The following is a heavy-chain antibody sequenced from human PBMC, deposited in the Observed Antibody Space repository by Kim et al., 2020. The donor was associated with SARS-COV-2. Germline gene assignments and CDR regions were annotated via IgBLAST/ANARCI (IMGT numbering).Heavy chain of an antibody. J-gene: IGHJ5*02. CDR2: INHSGST. Sequence: SETLSLTCAVYGGSFSGYYWSWIRQPPGKGLEWIGEINHSGSTNYNPSLKSRVTISVDTSKNQLSLKLSCVTAADTAVYYCARVGFGVVVPAATRQLVNWFDPCGQGTLVTVSS. D-gene: IGHD2-2*01. V-gene: IGHV4-34*01. CDR1: GGSFSGYY. CDR3: ARVGFGVVVPAATRQLVNWFDP.